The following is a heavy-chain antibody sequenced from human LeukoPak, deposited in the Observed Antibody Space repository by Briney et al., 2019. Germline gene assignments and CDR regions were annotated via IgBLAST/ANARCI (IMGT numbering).Heavy chain of an antibody. D-gene: IGHD6-25*01. CDR2: ISGSGGST. CDR3: AKTRALVVAAATGYMDV. V-gene: IGHV3-23*01. CDR1: GFTFSSYA. Sequence: GGSLRLSCAASGFTFSSYAMSWVRQAPGKGLEWVSAISGSGGSTYYADSVKGRFTITRDNSKNTLYLQMNSLRAEDTAVYYCAKTRALVVAAATGYMDVWGKGTTVTVSS. J-gene: IGHJ6*03.